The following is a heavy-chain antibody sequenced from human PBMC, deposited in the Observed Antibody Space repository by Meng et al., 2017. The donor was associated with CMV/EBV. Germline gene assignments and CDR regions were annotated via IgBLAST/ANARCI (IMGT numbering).Heavy chain of an antibody. CDR3: ARGGGDYSGYDWEADY. D-gene: IGHD5-12*01. V-gene: IGHV3-7*04. CDR1: GFTFSSYW. CDR2: IKQDGSEK. J-gene: IGHJ4*02. Sequence: GESLKISCAASGFTFSSYWMSWVRQAPGKGLEWVANIKQDGSEKYYVDSVKGRFTISRDNAKNSLYLQMNSLRAEDTAVYYCARGGGDYSGYDWEADYWGQGTLVTVSS.